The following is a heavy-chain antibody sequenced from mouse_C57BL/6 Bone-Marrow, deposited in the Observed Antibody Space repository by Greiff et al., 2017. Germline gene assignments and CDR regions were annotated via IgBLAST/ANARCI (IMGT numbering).Heavy chain of an antibody. Sequence: EVHLVESGPGLVKPSQSLSLTCSVTGYSITSGYYWNWIRQFPGNKLEWMGYISYDGSNNYNPSLKNRISITRDTSKNQFFLKLNSVTTEDTATYYCARVESSSPYFDYWGQGTTLTVSS. CDR3: ARVESSSPYFDY. J-gene: IGHJ2*01. D-gene: IGHD1-1*01. CDR2: ISYDGSN. V-gene: IGHV3-6*01. CDR1: GYSITSGYY.